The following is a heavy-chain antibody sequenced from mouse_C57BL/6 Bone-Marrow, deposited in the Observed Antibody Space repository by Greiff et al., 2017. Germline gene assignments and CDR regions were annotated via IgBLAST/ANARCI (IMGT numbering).Heavy chain of an antibody. J-gene: IGHJ1*03. CDR1: GFTFSSYA. CDR2: ISDGGSYT. Sequence: EVNVVESGGGLVKPGGSLKLSCAASGFTFSSYAMSWFRQTPEKRLEWVATISDGGSYTYYPDNVKGRFTISRDNAKNTLYLQMSHLKSEDTAMYYCARDITTVVYFDVWGTGTTVTVSS. CDR3: ARDITTVVYFDV. D-gene: IGHD1-1*01. V-gene: IGHV5-4*01.